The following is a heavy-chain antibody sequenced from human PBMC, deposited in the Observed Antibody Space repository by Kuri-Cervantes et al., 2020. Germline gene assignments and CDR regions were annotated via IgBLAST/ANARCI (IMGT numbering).Heavy chain of an antibody. CDR1: NGSISSNNW. D-gene: IGHD3-10*01. CDR3: ARVGGYGSGSRFLDY. CDR2: IYYSGST. J-gene: IGHJ4*02. V-gene: IGHV4-4*02. Sequence: SQTLSLTCVVSNGSISSNNWWSWVRQPPGKGLEWIGYIYYSGSTNYNPSLKSRVTISVDTSKNQFSLKLSSVTAADTAVYYCARVGGYGSGSRFLDYWGQGTLVTV.